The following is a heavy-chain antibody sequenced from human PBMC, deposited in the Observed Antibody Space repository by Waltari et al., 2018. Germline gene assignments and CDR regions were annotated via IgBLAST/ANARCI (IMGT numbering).Heavy chain of an antibody. D-gene: IGHD5-18*01. V-gene: IGHV3-66*02. CDR2: IYAAGST. Sequence: EVQLVESGGALVHPGGSLRLSCAASGFTFRSNPRAGVRPAPGKGLEWVSIIYAAGSTYYADSVMGRFTISRDNSKNTLHLQMNSLRSEDTAIYYCATARDEETAMVYFDHWGEGSLVSVSS. CDR1: GFTFRSNP. J-gene: IGHJ4*02. CDR3: ATARDEETAMVYFDH.